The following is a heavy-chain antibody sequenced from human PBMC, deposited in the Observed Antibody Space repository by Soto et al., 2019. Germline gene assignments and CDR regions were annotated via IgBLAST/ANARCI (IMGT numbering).Heavy chain of an antibody. CDR3: AREEYYYDSSGYYSSDDYYGMDV. CDR2: IIPIFGTA. Sequence: GASVKVSCKASGGTFSSYAISWVRQAPGQGLEWMGGIIPIFGTANYAQKFQGRVTITADESTSTAYMELSSLRSEDTAVYYCAREEYYYDSSGYYSSDDYYGMDVWGQGTTVTVSS. D-gene: IGHD3-22*01. J-gene: IGHJ6*02. V-gene: IGHV1-69*13. CDR1: GGTFSSYA.